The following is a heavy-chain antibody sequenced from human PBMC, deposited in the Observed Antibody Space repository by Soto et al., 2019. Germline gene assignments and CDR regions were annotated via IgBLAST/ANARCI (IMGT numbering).Heavy chain of an antibody. CDR3: ARDPDATYYDSSVNWFDP. CDR2: ISAYNGNT. D-gene: IGHD3-22*01. Sequence: ASVKVSCKASGYTFTSYGISWVRQAPGQGLEWMGWISAYNGNTNYAQKLQGRVTMTTDTSTSTAYMELRSLRSDDTAVYYCARDPDATYYDSSVNWFDPWGRGTLVTVSS. J-gene: IGHJ5*02. CDR1: GYTFTSYG. V-gene: IGHV1-18*04.